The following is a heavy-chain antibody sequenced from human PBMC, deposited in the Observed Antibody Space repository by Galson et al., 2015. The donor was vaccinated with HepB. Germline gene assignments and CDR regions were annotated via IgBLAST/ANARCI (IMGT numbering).Heavy chain of an antibody. CDR2: ISYDGSNK. V-gene: IGHV3-30-3*01. CDR3: ARRYCSGGSCREDY. J-gene: IGHJ4*02. CDR1: GFTFSSYA. D-gene: IGHD2-15*01. Sequence: SLRLSCAASGFTFSSYAMHWVRQAPGKGLEWAAVISYDGSNKYYADSVKGRFTISRDNSKNTLYLQMNSLRAEDTAVYYCARRYCSGGSCREDYWGQGTLVTVSS.